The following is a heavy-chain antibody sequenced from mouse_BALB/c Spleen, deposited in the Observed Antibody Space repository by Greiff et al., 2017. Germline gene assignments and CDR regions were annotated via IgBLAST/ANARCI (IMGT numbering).Heavy chain of an antibody. Sequence: DVQLVESGGGLVKPGGSLKLSCAASGFTFSSYAMSWVRQTPEKRLEWVASISSGGSTYYPDSVKGRFTISRDNARNILYLQMSSLRSEDTAMYYCARGIYDGYYYAMDYWGQGTSVTVSS. CDR1: GFTFSSYA. V-gene: IGHV5-6-5*01. D-gene: IGHD2-3*01. CDR2: ISSGGST. CDR3: ARGIYDGYYYAMDY. J-gene: IGHJ4*01.